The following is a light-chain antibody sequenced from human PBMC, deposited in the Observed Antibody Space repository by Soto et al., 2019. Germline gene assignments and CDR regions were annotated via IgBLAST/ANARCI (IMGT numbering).Light chain of an antibody. J-gene: IGLJ1*01. V-gene: IGLV2-8*01. CDR2: EVS. CDR1: SSDVGGYNY. Sequence: QSALAQPPSASGSPGQSVTISCTGTSSDVGGYNYVSWYQQHPGKAPKLMIYEVSERPSGVPDRFPGSKSSNTASLTVSGLQAEDEADYYCSSYAGSNNFVFGTGTKV. CDR3: SSYAGSNNFV.